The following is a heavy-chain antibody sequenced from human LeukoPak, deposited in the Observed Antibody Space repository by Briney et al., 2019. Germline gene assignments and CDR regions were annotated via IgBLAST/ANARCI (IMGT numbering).Heavy chain of an antibody. J-gene: IGHJ4*01. CDR1: GFTFSSYA. CDR2: ISGLGGSA. D-gene: IGHD6-13*01. V-gene: IGHV3-23*01. CDR3: ARRGGSSWSSFDY. Sequence: GGSLRLSCAASGFTFSSYAMSWVRQAPGKGLEWVSGISGLGGSAYYAASVKGRFIISRDNSGNTLFFQLTNLRVEDTAVYYCARRGGSSWSSFDYWGHGTLVTVSS.